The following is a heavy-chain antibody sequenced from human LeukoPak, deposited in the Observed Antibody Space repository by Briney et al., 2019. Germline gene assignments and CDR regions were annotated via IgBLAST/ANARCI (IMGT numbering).Heavy chain of an antibody. V-gene: IGHV3-15*01. Sequence: GGSLRLSCAAAGFSFSNAWISWVRQAPGKGLEWVGRIKSKSAGGTIEYGAPVKGRFTISRDDSENMLYLQMSSLKTEDTAVYYCTTYDRSGYYSDYWGQGTLVTVSS. CDR1: GFSFSNAW. CDR2: IKSKSAGGTI. J-gene: IGHJ4*02. D-gene: IGHD3-22*01. CDR3: TTYDRSGYYSDY.